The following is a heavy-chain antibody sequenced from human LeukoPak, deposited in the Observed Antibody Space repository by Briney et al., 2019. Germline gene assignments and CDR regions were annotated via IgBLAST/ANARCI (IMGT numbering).Heavy chain of an antibody. J-gene: IGHJ6*02. CDR1: GDSISSHY. CDR3: ARSYRVTGTPGAYGMDV. Sequence: PSETLSLTCTVSGDSISSHYWSWIRQPPGKGLEWIGYIYYSGSTYYNSSPKGRVTISVDPSKNHFSLKVSSVTAADTAVYYCARSYRVTGTPGAYGMDVWGQGTTVTVSS. D-gene: IGHD6-19*01. CDR2: IYYSGST. V-gene: IGHV4-59*11.